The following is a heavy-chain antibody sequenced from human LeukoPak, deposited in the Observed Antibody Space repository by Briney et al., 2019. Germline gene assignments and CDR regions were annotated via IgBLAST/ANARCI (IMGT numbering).Heavy chain of an antibody. Sequence: PGGSLRLSCAASGFTFSSYSMNWVRQAPGKGLEWVSVIYSGGSTYYADSVKGRFTISRDNSKNTLYLQMNSLRAEDTAVYYCARQYSGWYGWGAFDIWGQGTMVTVSS. CDR3: ARQYSGWYGWGAFDI. D-gene: IGHD6-19*01. J-gene: IGHJ3*02. CDR1: GFTFSSYS. CDR2: IYSGGST. V-gene: IGHV3-66*04.